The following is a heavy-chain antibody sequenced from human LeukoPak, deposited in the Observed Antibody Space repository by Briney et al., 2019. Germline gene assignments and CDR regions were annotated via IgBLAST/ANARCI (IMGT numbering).Heavy chain of an antibody. CDR3: ARLYRDIVLMVYAMKANWFDP. J-gene: IGHJ5*02. Sequence: PSETLSLTCTASGGSISSSSYYWGWIRQPPGKGLEWIGSIYYSGSTYYNPSLKSRVTISVDTSKNQFSLKLSSVTAADTAVYYCARLYRDIVLMVYAMKANWFDPWGQGTLVTVSS. V-gene: IGHV4-39*01. CDR2: IYYSGST. D-gene: IGHD2-8*01. CDR1: GGSISSSSYY.